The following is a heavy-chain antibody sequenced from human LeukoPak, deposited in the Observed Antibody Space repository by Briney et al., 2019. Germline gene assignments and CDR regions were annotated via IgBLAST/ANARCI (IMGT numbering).Heavy chain of an antibody. J-gene: IGHJ4*02. Sequence: PSQTRSLTCTVSGGSISSGDYYWSWIRQPPGKGLEWIGYIYYSGSTYYNPSLKSRVTISVDTSKNQFSLKLSSVTAADTAVYYCAREEDDSSGYAHWGQGTLVTVSS. CDR3: AREEDDSSGYAH. D-gene: IGHD3-22*01. CDR1: GGSISSGDYY. V-gene: IGHV4-30-4*01. CDR2: IYYSGST.